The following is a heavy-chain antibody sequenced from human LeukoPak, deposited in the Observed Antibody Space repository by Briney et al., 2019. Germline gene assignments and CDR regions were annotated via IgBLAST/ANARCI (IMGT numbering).Heavy chain of an antibody. CDR2: IYTSGST. V-gene: IGHV4-4*08. CDR3: AGITIFGVVII. CDR1: GGSISSYY. Sequence: SETLSLTCTVSGGSISSYYWSWIRQPPGKGLEWIGRIYTSGSTNYNPSLKSRVTISVDTSKNQFSLKLSSVTAADTAVYYCAGITIFGVVIIWGQGTLVTVSS. J-gene: IGHJ4*02. D-gene: IGHD3-3*01.